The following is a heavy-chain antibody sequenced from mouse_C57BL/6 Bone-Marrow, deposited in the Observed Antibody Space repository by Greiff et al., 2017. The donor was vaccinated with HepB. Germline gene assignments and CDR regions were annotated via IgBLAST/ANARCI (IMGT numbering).Heavy chain of an antibody. J-gene: IGHJ2*01. D-gene: IGHD2-4*01. V-gene: IGHV5-6*01. CDR1: GFTFSSYG. CDR2: ISSGGSYP. Sequence: EVKLMESGGDLVKPGGSLKLSCAASGFTFSSYGMSWVRQTPDKRLEWVATISSGGSYPYYPDSVKGRFTISRDNAKNTLYLQMSSLKSEDTAMYYCARHGDEYDDGYWGQGTTLTVSS. CDR3: ARHGDEYDDGY.